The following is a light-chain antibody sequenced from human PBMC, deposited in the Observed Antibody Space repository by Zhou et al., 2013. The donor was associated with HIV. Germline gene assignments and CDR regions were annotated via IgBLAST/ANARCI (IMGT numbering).Light chain of an antibody. CDR2: AAS. Sequence: DIQLTQSPSFLSTSVGDRVTIACRASQGISSYLAWYQQKPGKAPKLLIYAASTLQTGVPSRFSGSGSGTEFTLTISSLQPEDFATYYCQQYNSYPLTFGGGPRWRSN. CDR1: QGISSY. V-gene: IGKV1-9*01. J-gene: IGKJ4*01. CDR3: QQYNSYPLT.